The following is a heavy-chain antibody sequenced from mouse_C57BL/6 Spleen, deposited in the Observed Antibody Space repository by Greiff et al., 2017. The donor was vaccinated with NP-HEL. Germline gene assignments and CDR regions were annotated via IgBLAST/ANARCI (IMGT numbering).Heavy chain of an antibody. V-gene: IGHV1-82*01. J-gene: IGHJ3*01. CDR2: IYPGDGDT. Sequence: VQLQQSGPELVKPGASVKISCTASGYAFSSSWMNWVKQRPGKGLEWIGRIYPGDGDTNYNGKFKGKATLTADKSSSTAYMQLSSLTSEDSAVYFCARGDYGYEFGYWGKGTLVTVSA. CDR3: ARGDYGYEFGY. CDR1: GYAFSSSW. D-gene: IGHD2-2*01.